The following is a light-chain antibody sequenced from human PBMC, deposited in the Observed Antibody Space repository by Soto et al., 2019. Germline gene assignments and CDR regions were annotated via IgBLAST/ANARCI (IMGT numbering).Light chain of an antibody. CDR1: QGIRNF. V-gene: IGKV1-27*01. J-gene: IGKJ3*01. Sequence: DIQMTQSPTSLSASVGDRVTITCRASQGIRNFVAWYQQKPGKAPKLLIYAASTLQSGVPSRFSSSGSGTDFTLTINSLQPEDVATYSCQNYSIVPVFGPGTKVAI. CDR2: AAS. CDR3: QNYSIVPV.